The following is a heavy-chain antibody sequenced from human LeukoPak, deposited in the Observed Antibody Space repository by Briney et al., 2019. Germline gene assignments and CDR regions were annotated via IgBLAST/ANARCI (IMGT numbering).Heavy chain of an antibody. CDR3: ARVVVVTATVRWFDP. V-gene: IGHV1-2*02. Sequence: ASVKVSCKASGYTFTDYYMHWVRQAPGQGLEWMGWINPNSGGTNYAQKFQGRVTMTRDTSISTAYMELSRLRSDDTAVYYCARVVVVTATVRWFDPWGQGTLVTVSS. CDR2: INPNSGGT. CDR1: GYTFTDYY. D-gene: IGHD2-21*02. J-gene: IGHJ5*02.